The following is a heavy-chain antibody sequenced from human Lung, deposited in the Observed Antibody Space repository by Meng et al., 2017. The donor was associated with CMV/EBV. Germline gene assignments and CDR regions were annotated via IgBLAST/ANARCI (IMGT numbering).Heavy chain of an antibody. Sequence: SGGSFSRYAISSVRQAPGQGLEWMGGIIPIFGTANYAQKFQGRVTITTDESTSTAYMELSSLRSEDTAVYYCARGMDDYSNYNWFDPWGQGTLVTVSS. D-gene: IGHD4-11*01. J-gene: IGHJ5*02. CDR2: IIPIFGTA. CDR1: GGSFSRYA. V-gene: IGHV1-69*05. CDR3: ARGMDDYSNYNWFDP.